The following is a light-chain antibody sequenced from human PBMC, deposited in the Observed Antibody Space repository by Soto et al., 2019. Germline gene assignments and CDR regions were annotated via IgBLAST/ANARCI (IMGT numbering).Light chain of an antibody. CDR2: DAS. J-gene: IGKJ1*01. V-gene: IGKV3-20*01. CDR3: QHYASSPRT. CDR1: QSLSSNY. Sequence: EIVLTQSPGTLSLSPGERATLSCRSSQSLSSNYLAWYQLKPGQAPRLLIYDASRRATGVPDRFSGSGSGTDFTLTISRLEPEDFVVFYCQHYASSPRTFGQGTKVDI.